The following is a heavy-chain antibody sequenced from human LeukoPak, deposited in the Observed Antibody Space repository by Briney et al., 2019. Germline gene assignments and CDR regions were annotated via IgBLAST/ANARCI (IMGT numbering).Heavy chain of an antibody. J-gene: IGHJ4*02. D-gene: IGHD4-17*01. CDR2: ISSSGSTI. V-gene: IGHV3-48*03. Sequence: GGSLRLSCAASGFTFSSYEMNWVRQAPGKGLEWVSYISSSGSTIYYADSVKGRFTISRDNAKNSLYLQMNSLRAEDTAVYYCAKSGGVTTTLGYWGQGTLVTVSS. CDR3: AKSGGVTTTLGY. CDR1: GFTFSSYE.